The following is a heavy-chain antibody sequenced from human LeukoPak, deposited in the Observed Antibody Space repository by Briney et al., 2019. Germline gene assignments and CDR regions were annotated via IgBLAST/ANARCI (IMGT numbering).Heavy chain of an antibody. CDR1: GFTFSSYS. CDR3: ARLNPRYSSGRDY. Sequence: GGSLRLSCAASGFTFSSYSMNWVRQAPGKGLEWVSSISSSSSYIYYADSVKGRFTISRDNAKNSLYLQMNSLRAEDTAVYYCARLNPRYSSGRDYWGQGTLVTVSS. CDR2: ISSSSSYI. J-gene: IGHJ4*02. V-gene: IGHV3-21*01. D-gene: IGHD6-19*01.